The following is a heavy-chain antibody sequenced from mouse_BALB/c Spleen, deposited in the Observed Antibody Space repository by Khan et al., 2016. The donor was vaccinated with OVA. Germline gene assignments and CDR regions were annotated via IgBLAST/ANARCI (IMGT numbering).Heavy chain of an antibody. V-gene: IGHV1S137*01. J-gene: IGHJ3*01. D-gene: IGHD1-1*02. CDR2: ISTNYGDA. CDR1: GYTFTDYA. CDR3: VRGGKFAY. Sequence: QVRLQQSGAELVRPGVSVKISCKASGYTFTDYAMHWVKQRHSKSLEWIGVISTNYGDADYNQKFQGKASMTVDRSSSLVYMELARLTSEDSAIYYCVRGGKFAYWGQGTLVTVSA.